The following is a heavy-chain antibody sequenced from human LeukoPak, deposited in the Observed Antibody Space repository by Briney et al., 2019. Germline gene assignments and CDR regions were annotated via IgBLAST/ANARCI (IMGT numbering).Heavy chain of an antibody. V-gene: IGHV1-18*01. CDR3: ARDFYDSSGYTFSY. Sequence: VASVKVSCKASGYTYTSYGISWVRQAPGQGLEWMGWISAYNGNTNYTQKLQGRVTMTTDTSTSTAYMELRSLRSDDTAVYYCARDFYDSSGYTFSYWGQGTLVTVSS. D-gene: IGHD3-22*01. J-gene: IGHJ4*02. CDR1: GYTYTSYG. CDR2: ISAYNGNT.